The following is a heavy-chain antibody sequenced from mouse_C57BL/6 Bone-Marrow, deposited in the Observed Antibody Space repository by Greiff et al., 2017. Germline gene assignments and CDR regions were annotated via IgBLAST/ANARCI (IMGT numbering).Heavy chain of an antibody. J-gene: IGHJ3*01. CDR2: IYPRSGNT. Sequence: QVQLKQSGAELARPGASVKLSCKASGYTFTSYGISWVKQRTGQGLEWIGEIYPRSGNTYYNEKFKGKATLTADKSSSTAYMELRSLTSEDSAVYFCASPRYYYGSAWFAYWGQGTLVTVSA. CDR1: GYTFTSYG. D-gene: IGHD1-1*01. V-gene: IGHV1-81*01. CDR3: ASPRYYYGSAWFAY.